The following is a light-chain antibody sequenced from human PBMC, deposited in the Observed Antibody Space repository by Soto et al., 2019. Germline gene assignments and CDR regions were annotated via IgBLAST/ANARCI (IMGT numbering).Light chain of an antibody. CDR2: GAS. CDR3: QQYYDWPRT. CDR1: QSVSTN. V-gene: IGKV3-15*01. J-gene: IGKJ1*01. Sequence: EIVMTQSPATLSVSPGERATLSCRASQSVSTNLAWYQQKPGQAPRLLIYGASTRAPGIPTRFSGSGSGTGFTLTISSLQSEDFAVYYCQQYYDWPRTFGQGTKVEVK.